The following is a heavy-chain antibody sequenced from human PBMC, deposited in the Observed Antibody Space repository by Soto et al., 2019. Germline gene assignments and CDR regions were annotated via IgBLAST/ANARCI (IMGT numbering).Heavy chain of an antibody. CDR1: GFIFSSYA. CDR2: ISGSGGST. Sequence: EVQLLESGGGLVQPGGSLRLSCAASGFIFSSYAMSWVRQAPGKGLEWVSVISGSGGSTYYADSVKARFTISRDNSKNTLYLQMNSLRAEDTAVYYCSRRSSGWYFDYWGQATLVTVSS. J-gene: IGHJ4*02. CDR3: SRRSSGWYFDY. V-gene: IGHV3-23*01. D-gene: IGHD6-19*01.